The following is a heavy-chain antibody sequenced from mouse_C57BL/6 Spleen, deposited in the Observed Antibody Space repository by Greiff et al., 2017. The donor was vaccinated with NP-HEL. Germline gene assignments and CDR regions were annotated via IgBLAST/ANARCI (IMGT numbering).Heavy chain of an antibody. D-gene: IGHD2-12*01. J-gene: IGHJ4*01. CDR3: ARRGNSVYAMDY. Sequence: QVQLQQPGAELVRPGSSVKLSCKASGYTFTSYWMHWVKQRPIQGLEWIGNIDPSDSETHYNQKFKDKATLTVDKSSSTAYMQLSSLTSEDSAVYYCARRGNSVYAMDYWGQGTSVTVSS. CDR2: IDPSDSET. CDR1: GYTFTSYW. V-gene: IGHV1-52*01.